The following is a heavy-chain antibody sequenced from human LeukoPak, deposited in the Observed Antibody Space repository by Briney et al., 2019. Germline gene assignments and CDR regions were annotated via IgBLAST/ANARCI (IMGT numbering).Heavy chain of an antibody. CDR2: INYSGST. V-gene: IGHV4-59*01. CDR1: GGSISYYY. Sequence: AEPLPLTCTVSGGSISYYYWSWIRHSPGEGLELIGYINYSGSTNYNPSLKSRVTISLDTSKNQFSLNLTSVTAADTAVYYCARQPSGNYYYYAMDVWGQGTTVTVSS. J-gene: IGHJ6*02. D-gene: IGHD1-26*01. CDR3: ARQPSGNYYYYAMDV.